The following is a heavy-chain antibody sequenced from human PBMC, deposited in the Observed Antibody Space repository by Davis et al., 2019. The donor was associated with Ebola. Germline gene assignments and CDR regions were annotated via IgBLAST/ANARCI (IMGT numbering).Heavy chain of an antibody. J-gene: IGHJ5*02. CDR2: ISAYNGNT. Sequence: AASVKVSCKASGYTFTSYGISWVRQAPGQGLEWMGWISAYNGNTNYAQKLQGRVTMTTDTSTSTAYMELSSLRSEDTAVYYCAREHSSSSSGGFDPWGQGTLVTVSS. CDR3: AREHSSSSSGGFDP. CDR1: GYTFTSYG. D-gene: IGHD6-6*01. V-gene: IGHV1-18*01.